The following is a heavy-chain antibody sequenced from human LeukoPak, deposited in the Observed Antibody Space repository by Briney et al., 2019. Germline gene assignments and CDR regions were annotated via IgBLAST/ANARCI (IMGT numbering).Heavy chain of an antibody. CDR2: IYSGGTT. Sequence: PGGSLRLPCSASGFTASSNYMSCVRQAPGKGLEWGSVIYSGGTTYYADSVEGRFTISRDNSKNTLYLQLNSLRAEDTAVYYCVTITLPGYFDYWGQGTLVTVSS. J-gene: IGHJ4*02. D-gene: IGHD3-10*01. CDR3: VTITLPGYFDY. CDR1: GFTASSNY. V-gene: IGHV3-53*01.